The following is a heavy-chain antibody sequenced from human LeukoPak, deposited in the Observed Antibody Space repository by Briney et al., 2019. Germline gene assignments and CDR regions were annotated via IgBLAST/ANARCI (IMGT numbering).Heavy chain of an antibody. CDR1: GGSISSYY. D-gene: IGHD3-9*01. CDR3: ASVDILTAYTFDY. CDR2: IYYSGST. V-gene: IGHV4-59*01. J-gene: IGHJ4*02. Sequence: PSETLSLTCTVSGGSISSYYWSRIRQPPGKGLEWIGYIYYSGSTNYNPSLKSRVTISVDTSKNQFSLKLSSLTAADTAVYYCASVDILTAYTFDYWGQGTLVTVSS.